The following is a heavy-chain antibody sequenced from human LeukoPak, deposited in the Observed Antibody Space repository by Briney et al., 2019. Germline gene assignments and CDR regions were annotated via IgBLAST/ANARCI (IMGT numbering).Heavy chain of an antibody. CDR3: ARVRHAYNYFHY. CDR2: ITGSSTTV. V-gene: IGHV3-48*01. CDR1: GFTFSSYS. J-gene: IGHJ4*02. Sequence: GGSLRLSCEASGFTFSSYSMNWVRQAPGKGLEWVSYITGSSTTVYYADSVKGRFTISRDNAKSSLYLQMNSLRAEDTAVYYCARVRHAYNYFHYWGQGTLVTVSS. D-gene: IGHD1-14*01.